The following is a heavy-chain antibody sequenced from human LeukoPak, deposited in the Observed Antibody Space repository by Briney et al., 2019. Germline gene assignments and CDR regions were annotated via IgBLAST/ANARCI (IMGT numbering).Heavy chain of an antibody. CDR2: ISPLLGAG. CDR3: AIRGPSRSLFGFDI. Sequence: SVKVSCKASGGIFTKYVFHWVRQAPGQGPEWMGEISPLLGAGNYAQRFQGRVTITADTSTGTAYMELNSLKSEDTAVYYCAIRGPSRSLFGFDIWGQGTMVTVSS. CDR1: GGIFTKYV. J-gene: IGHJ3*02. V-gene: IGHV1-69*06. D-gene: IGHD2-2*01.